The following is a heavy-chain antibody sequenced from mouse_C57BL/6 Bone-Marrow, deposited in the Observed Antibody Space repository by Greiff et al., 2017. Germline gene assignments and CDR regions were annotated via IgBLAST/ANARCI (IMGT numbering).Heavy chain of an antibody. J-gene: IGHJ3*01. CDR3: ARPPFAY. CDR2: IDPSDSYT. V-gene: IGHV1-59*01. CDR1: GYTFTSYW. Sequence: QVQLQQPGAELVRPGTSVKLSCKASGYTFTSYWMHWVKQRPGQGLEWIGVIDPSDSYTNYNQKFKGKATLTVDTSSSTAYMQLSSLTSEDSAVYYGARPPFAYWGQGTLVTVSA.